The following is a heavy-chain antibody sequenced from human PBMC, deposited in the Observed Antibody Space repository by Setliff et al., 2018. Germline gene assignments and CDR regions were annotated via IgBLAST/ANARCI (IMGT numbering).Heavy chain of an antibody. D-gene: IGHD4-17*01. V-gene: IGHV3-48*01. J-gene: IGHJ4*02. CDR2: ISSSSSTI. CDR1: GFTFSSYG. Sequence: PGGSLRLSCAASGFTFSSYGMHWVRQAPGRGLEWVSYISSSSSTIYYADSVRGRFTVSRDNAKESLYLQMNNLGAEDTAVYFCVRDRSGDYAFDFWGQGTLVTVSS. CDR3: VRDRSGDYAFDF.